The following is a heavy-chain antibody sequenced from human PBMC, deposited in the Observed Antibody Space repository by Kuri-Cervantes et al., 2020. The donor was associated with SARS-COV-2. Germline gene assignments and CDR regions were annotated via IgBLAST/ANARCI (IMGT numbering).Heavy chain of an antibody. Sequence: LRLSCTVSGGSINSGDYYWSWIRQSAGKGLEWIGRIYSSGSTSYNPSFRSRVTISIDTSKTQFSLRLSSVTAADTAVYYCARGLMTEFDYWGQGTLVTGYS. CDR1: GGSINSGDYY. CDR2: IYSSGST. D-gene: IGHD3-16*01. V-gene: IGHV4-61*02. J-gene: IGHJ4*02. CDR3: ARGLMTEFDY.